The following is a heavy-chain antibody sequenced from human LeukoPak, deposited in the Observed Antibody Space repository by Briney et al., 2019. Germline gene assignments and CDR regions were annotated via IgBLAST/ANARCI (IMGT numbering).Heavy chain of an antibody. CDR2: IYYSGSS. J-gene: IGHJ4*02. CDR3: ARLRRDGYNPDDY. D-gene: IGHD5-24*01. Sequence: SETLSLTCTVSSDSISSGPYYWSWVRQHPGKDLEWIGYIYYSGSSYYNPSLKSRVTISVDTSKKQFSLYLISVTDADTAVYYCARLRRDGYNPDDYWGQGTLVTVSS. CDR1: SDSISSGPYY. V-gene: IGHV4-31*02.